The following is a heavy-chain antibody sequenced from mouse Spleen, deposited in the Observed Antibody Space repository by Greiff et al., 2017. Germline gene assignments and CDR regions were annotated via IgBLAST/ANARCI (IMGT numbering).Heavy chain of an antibody. CDR3: ALAPIYYDYDGFDY. Sequence: QVQLQQSGAELARPGASVKLSCKASGYTFTSYGISWVKQRTGQGLEWIGEIYPRSGNTYYNEKFKGKATLTADKSSSTAYMELRSLTSEDSAVYFCALAPIYYDYDGFDYWGQGTTLTVSS. V-gene: IGHV1-81*01. CDR2: IYPRSGNT. J-gene: IGHJ2*01. CDR1: GYTFTSYG. D-gene: IGHD2-4*01.